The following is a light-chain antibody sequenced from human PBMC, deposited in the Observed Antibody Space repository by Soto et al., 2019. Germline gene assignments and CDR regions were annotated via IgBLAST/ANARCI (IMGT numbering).Light chain of an antibody. V-gene: IGLV2-14*01. Sequence: QSALTQPASVSGSPGQSITISCTGTSSDVGGYKNVSWYQQHPGKAPKLLISEVSNRPSGVSNRFSGSKSGNTASLTISGLQAEDEADYYCSSYTGSSTVVFGAGTKRTVL. CDR2: EVS. CDR1: SSDVGGYKN. CDR3: SSYTGSSTVV. J-gene: IGLJ1*01.